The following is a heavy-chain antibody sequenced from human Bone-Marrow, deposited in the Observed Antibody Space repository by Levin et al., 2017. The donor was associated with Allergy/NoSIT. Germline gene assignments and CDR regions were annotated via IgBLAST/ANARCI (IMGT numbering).Heavy chain of an antibody. Sequence: LSLTCAASGFTFRTYAMSWVRQAPGKGLEWVAAIIKDTGGSTYYADSVKGRFAVSRDTSKDTLHLQMNSLRVEDTAVYYCAKDRGSLLDTGTLTDWGQGTLVTVSS. V-gene: IGHV3-23*01. CDR3: AKDRGSLLDTGTLTD. CDR2: IIKDTGGST. D-gene: IGHD5-18*01. CDR1: GFTFRTYA. J-gene: IGHJ4*02.